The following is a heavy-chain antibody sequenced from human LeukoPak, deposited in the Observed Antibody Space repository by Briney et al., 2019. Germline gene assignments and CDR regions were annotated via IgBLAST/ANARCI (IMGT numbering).Heavy chain of an antibody. CDR2: IYYSGST. J-gene: IGHJ4*02. CDR3: ARDLKAEPYFDY. Sequence: PSETLSLTCTVSGGSISSGDYYWRWIHQPPGKGLEWIGYIYYSGSTYYNPSLKSRVTISVDTSKNQFSLKLSSVTAADTAVYFCARDLKAEPYFDYWGQGTLVTVSS. CDR1: GGSISSGDYY. V-gene: IGHV4-30-4*08. D-gene: IGHD1-14*01.